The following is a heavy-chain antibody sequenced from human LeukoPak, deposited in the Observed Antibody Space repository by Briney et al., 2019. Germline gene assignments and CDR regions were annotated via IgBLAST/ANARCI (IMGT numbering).Heavy chain of an antibody. J-gene: IGHJ6*04. CDR1: GFTFSSYE. CDR2: ISSSGSTI. D-gene: IGHD3-10*02. Sequence: GGSLRLSCAASGFTFSSYEMNWVRQAPGRGRGWVSYISSSGSTIYYADSVKGRFTTSRDNAKNSLYPQMNSLRAEDTAVYYCAELGITMIGGVWGKGTTVTISS. CDR3: AELGITMIGGV. V-gene: IGHV3-48*03.